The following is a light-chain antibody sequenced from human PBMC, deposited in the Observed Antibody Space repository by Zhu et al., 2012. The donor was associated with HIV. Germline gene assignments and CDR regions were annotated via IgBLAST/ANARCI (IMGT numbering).Light chain of an antibody. Sequence: EIVLTQSPGTLSLSLGESATLSCRASQSLSSTYLAWYQQKPGQPPRLLIYGASTRATGIPARFSGSGSGTEFTLTISSMQSEDFAIYYCQQYNNWPKTFGQGTKVEIK. J-gene: IGKJ1*01. CDR1: QSLSSTY. V-gene: IGKV3-15*01. CDR3: QQYNNWPKT. CDR2: GAS.